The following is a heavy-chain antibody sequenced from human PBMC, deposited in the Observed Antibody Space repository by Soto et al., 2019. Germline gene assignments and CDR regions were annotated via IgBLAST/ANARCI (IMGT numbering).Heavy chain of an antibody. D-gene: IGHD1-26*01. J-gene: IGHJ4*02. Sequence: SETLSLTCIVSGGTVSSGSYYWSWIRQPPGKGLEWIGYVYYSGSTNYNPSLKSRVTISVDTSKNQFSLKLSSVTAADTAVYYCARDRGSGDFDYSGQGTLVTVCS. V-gene: IGHV4-61*01. CDR3: ARDRGSGDFDY. CDR1: GGTVSSGSYY. CDR2: VYYSGST.